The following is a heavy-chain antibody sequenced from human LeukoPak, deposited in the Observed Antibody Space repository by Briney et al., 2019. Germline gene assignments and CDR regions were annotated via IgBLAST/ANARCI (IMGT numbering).Heavy chain of an antibody. CDR1: GFTFSDYY. CDR3: AAHLFSGSPPDY. D-gene: IGHD1-26*01. V-gene: IGHV3-11*04. Sequence: GGSLRLSCAASGFTFSDYYMSWIRQAPGKGLEWVSYISSSGSTIYYADSVKGRFTISRDNAKNSLYLQMNSLRAEDTAVYYCAAHLFSGSPPDYWGQGTLVTVSS. CDR2: ISSSGSTI. J-gene: IGHJ4*02.